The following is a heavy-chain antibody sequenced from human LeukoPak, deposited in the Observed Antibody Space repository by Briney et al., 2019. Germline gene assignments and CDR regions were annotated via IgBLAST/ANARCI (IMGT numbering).Heavy chain of an antibody. J-gene: IGHJ6*03. Sequence: ASVKVSCKASGYTFTGYYIHWVRQAPGQRLGWMGWINPNSDGTNYAQKFPGRVTMTRDTAISTAYMEPSRLRSDNTAVYYCTRDRTQLERRGAYYCYYYMGVWGKGATVTVSS. V-gene: IGHV1-2*02. CDR2: INPNSDGT. CDR1: GYTFTGYY. D-gene: IGHD1-1*01. CDR3: TRDRTQLERRGAYYCYYYMGV.